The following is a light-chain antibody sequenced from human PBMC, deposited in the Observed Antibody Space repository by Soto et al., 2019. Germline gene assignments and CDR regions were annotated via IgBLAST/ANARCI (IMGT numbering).Light chain of an antibody. CDR1: KSILTY. V-gene: IGKV3-11*01. J-gene: IGKJ3*01. Sequence: DIVLTQSPATLSVSPGERATLSCRASKSILTYLAWYQQKPGQAPRLLIYDASNRATGVPARFTGSGSGTDFTLTISNVEPEDFAIYYCQQRSTWPPFTFGPGTRVDIK. CDR3: QQRSTWPPFT. CDR2: DAS.